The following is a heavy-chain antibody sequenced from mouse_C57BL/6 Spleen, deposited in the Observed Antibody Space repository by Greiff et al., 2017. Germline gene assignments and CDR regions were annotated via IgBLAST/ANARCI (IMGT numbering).Heavy chain of an antibody. CDR2: IYPSDSET. Sequence: QVQLQQPGAELVRPGSSVKLSCKASGYTFTSYWMDWVKQRPGQGLEWIGNIYPSDSETHYNQKFKDKATLTVDKSSSTAYMQLSSLTSEDSAVYYCAREGDSSPFDYWGHGTTLTVAS. D-gene: IGHD1-1*01. CDR3: AREGDSSPFDY. J-gene: IGHJ2*01. V-gene: IGHV1-61*01. CDR1: GYTFTSYW.